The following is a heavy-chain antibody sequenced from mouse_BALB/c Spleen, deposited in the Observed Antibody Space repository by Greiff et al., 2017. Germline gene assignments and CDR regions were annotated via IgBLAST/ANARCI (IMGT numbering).Heavy chain of an antibody. CDR3: NARSDSSGWWFAY. D-gene: IGHD3-2*01. Sequence: VQLQQSGAELVRSGASVKLSCTASGFNIKDYYMHWVKQRPEQGLEWIGWIDPENGDTEYAPKFQGKATMTPDTSSNTAYLQLSSLTSEDTAVYYCNARSDSSGWWFAYWGQGTLVTVSA. CDR1: GFNIKDYY. CDR2: IDPENGDT. V-gene: IGHV14-4*02. J-gene: IGHJ3*01.